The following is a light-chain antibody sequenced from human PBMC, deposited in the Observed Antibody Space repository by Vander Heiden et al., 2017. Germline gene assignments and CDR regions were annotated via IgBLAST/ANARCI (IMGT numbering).Light chain of an antibody. V-gene: IGLV1-44*01. J-gene: IGLJ2*01. Sequence: QSVLTQPPSASGTPAPRVTISCSGSSSNIGSHTVNWYQQLPGTAPKLLIFINNQRPSGVPDRFSGSRSDTSASLAISGLQAEDEADYYCAAWDDTLNGPVFGGGTKLTVL. CDR2: INN. CDR1: SSNIGSHT. CDR3: AAWDDTLNGPV.